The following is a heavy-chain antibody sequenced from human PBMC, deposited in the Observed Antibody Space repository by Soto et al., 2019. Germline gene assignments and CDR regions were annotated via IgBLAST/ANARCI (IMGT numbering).Heavy chain of an antibody. Sequence: QLQLVDSGGGVVQLGRSLRLSCAASGFTISSYGMHWVRQAPGKGLEWVAVIWYDGSNKYYADSVKGRFTISRDNSKNTLYLQMNSLRAEDTAVYYCAREGLEFDWFDYWGQGTLVTVSS. D-gene: IGHD3-10*01. V-gene: IGHV3-33*01. CDR3: AREGLEFDWFDY. CDR2: IWYDGSNK. CDR1: GFTISSYG. J-gene: IGHJ5*01.